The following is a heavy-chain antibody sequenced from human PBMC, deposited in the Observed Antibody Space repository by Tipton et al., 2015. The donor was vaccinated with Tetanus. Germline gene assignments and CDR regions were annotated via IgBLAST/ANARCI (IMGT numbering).Heavy chain of an antibody. J-gene: IGHJ4*02. CDR3: AKVIAVAGSYYCNY. Sequence: SLRLSCAASGFTFSSYAMSWVRQAPGKGLEWVSAISGSGGSTYYADSVKGRFTISRDNSKNTLYLQMNSLRAEDTAVYYCAKVIAVAGSYYCNYWGQGTLVPVSS. D-gene: IGHD6-19*01. V-gene: IGHV3-23*01. CDR1: GFTFSSYA. CDR2: ISGSGGST.